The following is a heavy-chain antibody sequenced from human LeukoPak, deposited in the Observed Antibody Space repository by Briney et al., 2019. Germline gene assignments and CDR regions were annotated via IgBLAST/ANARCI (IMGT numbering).Heavy chain of an antibody. J-gene: IGHJ5*02. CDR1: GFSLSTSGVG. Sequence: SGPTLVKPTQTLTLTCTFSGFSLSTSGVGVGWIRQPPGNALEWLAHTYWDDDKRYSPSLTSRLTIPKDTSKNQVVLTMTNMDPVDTATYYCAHRRRALLSEVWFYPCGQGTLVTVSS. D-gene: IGHD3-10*01. CDR2: TYWDDDK. V-gene: IGHV2-5*02. CDR3: AHRRRALLSEVWFYP.